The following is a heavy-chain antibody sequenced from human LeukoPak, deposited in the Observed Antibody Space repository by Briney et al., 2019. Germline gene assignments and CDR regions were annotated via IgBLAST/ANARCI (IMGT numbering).Heavy chain of an antibody. D-gene: IGHD3-10*01. Sequence: SETLSLTCTVSGGSISSYYCNWIRQPAGKGLEWIGRISTSGSTNYNPSLKSRVTISVDKSKNQFSLKLTSVTAADTAVYYCGRDLGEGIYGFYYYMDVWGKGTTVTVSS. J-gene: IGHJ6*03. CDR1: GGSISSYY. CDR2: ISTSGST. CDR3: GRDLGEGIYGFYYYMDV. V-gene: IGHV4-4*07.